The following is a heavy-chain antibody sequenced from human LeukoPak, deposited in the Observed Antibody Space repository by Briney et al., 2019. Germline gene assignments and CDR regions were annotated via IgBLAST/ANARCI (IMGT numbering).Heavy chain of an antibody. CDR2: IYTSGST. CDR3: ARDWYYYDSSGYRGWAFDI. Sequence: SQTLSLTCTVSGGSISSGSYYWSWIRQPAGKGLEWIGRIYTSGSTNYNPSLKSRATISVDTSKNQFSLKLSSVTAADTAVYYCARDWYYYDSSGYRGWAFDIWGQGTMVTVSS. V-gene: IGHV4-61*02. CDR1: GGSISSGSYY. J-gene: IGHJ3*02. D-gene: IGHD3-22*01.